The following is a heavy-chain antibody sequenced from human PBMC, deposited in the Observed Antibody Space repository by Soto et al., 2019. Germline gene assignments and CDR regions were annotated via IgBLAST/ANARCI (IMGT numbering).Heavy chain of an antibody. Sequence: GGSLRLSCAASGFTFSSYGMHWVRQAPGKGLEWVAVIWYDGSNKYYADSVKGRFTISRDKSKNTLYLQMNSLRAEDTAVYYCARAQYSYGYIDYWGQGTLVTVSS. J-gene: IGHJ4*02. V-gene: IGHV3-33*01. CDR2: IWYDGSNK. CDR3: ARAQYSYGYIDY. D-gene: IGHD5-18*01. CDR1: GFTFSSYG.